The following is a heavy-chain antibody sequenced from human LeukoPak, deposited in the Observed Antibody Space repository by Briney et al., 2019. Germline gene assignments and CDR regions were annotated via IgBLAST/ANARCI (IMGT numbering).Heavy chain of an antibody. J-gene: IGHJ4*02. Sequence: GGSLRLSWAASGFTFSSYSMNWVRQAPGKGLEWVSSISSSSSYIYYADSVKGRFAISRNNSKNTLYLQMNSLRAEDTAVYYCARDRGIPGGYCTNGVCYYFDYWGQGTLVTVSS. V-gene: IGHV3-21*01. D-gene: IGHD2-8*01. CDR2: ISSSSSYI. CDR1: GFTFSSYS. CDR3: ARDRGIPGGYCTNGVCYYFDY.